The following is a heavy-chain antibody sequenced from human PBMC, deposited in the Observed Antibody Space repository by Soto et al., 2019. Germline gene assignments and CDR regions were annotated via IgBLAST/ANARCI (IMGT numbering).Heavy chain of an antibody. D-gene: IGHD4-17*01. CDR2: IKQDGSEK. J-gene: IGHJ5*02. CDR1: GFTFSSYW. V-gene: IGHV3-7*04. CDR3: ARGPTTVTPRWFEP. Sequence: PGGSLRLSCAASGFTFSSYWMSWVRQAPGKGLEWVANIKQDGSEKYYVDSVKGRFTISRDNAKNSLYLQMNSLRAEDTAVYYCARGPTTVTPRWFEPWGQGTLVTVSS.